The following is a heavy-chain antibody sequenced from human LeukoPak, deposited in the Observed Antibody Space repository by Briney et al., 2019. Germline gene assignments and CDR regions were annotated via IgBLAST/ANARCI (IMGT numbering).Heavy chain of an antibody. Sequence: GGSLRLSCAASGFTFSSYAMSWVRQAPGKGLEWVSGISGSGGSTYYADSVKGRFTIFRDNSKNTLYLQMNSLRAEDTAVYYCARDSSQYYYYGMDVWGQGTTVTVSS. CDR1: GFTFSSYA. D-gene: IGHD6-13*01. CDR3: ARDSSQYYYYGMDV. J-gene: IGHJ6*02. CDR2: ISGSGGST. V-gene: IGHV3-23*01.